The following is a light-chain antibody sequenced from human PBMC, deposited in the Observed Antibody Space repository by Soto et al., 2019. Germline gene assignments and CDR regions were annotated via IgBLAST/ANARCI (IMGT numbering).Light chain of an antibody. J-gene: IGKJ5*01. CDR2: GAS. V-gene: IGKV1-39*01. CDR1: QSISNY. Sequence: DIQMTQSPSTLSASVGDRVTITCRASQSISNYLNWYQQTSGKAPKLLIFGASNLQSGVPSRFSGSGSGTDFTLTISSLQPEDFATFYCQQSYSTPITFGQGTRLEIK. CDR3: QQSYSTPIT.